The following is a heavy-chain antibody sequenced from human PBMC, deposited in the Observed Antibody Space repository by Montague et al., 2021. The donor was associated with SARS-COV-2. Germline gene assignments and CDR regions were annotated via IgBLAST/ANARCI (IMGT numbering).Heavy chain of an antibody. CDR1: GGSFSGYY. J-gene: IGHJ4*02. D-gene: IGHD2-21*01. V-gene: IGHV4-34*01. CDR3: ARGSSILWWWPFDY. CDR2: INHSGST. Sequence: SETLSLTCAVYGGSFSGYYWSWICQPPGKGLEWIGEINHSGSTNXNPSLKSRVTISVDTSKNQFSLKLSSVTAADTAVYYCARGSSILWWWPFDYWGQGTLVTVSS.